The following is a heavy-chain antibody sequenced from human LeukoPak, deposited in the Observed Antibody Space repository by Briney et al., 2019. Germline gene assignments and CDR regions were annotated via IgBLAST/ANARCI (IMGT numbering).Heavy chain of an antibody. CDR2: IYSGGST. CDR1: GFTFSNYN. V-gene: IGHV3-53*01. CDR3: ARWGARDFDY. D-gene: IGHD1-26*01. J-gene: IGHJ4*02. Sequence: GGSLRLSCAASGFTFSNYNINWVRQAPGKGLEWVSVIYSGGSTYYADSVKGRFTISRDNSKNTLYLQMNSLRAEDTAVYYCARWGARDFDYWGQGTLVTVSS.